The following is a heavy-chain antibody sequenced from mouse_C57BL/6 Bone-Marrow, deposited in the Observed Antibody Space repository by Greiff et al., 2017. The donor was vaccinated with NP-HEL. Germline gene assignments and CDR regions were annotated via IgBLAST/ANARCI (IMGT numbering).Heavy chain of an antibody. CDR3: ARGGDYGPLDY. J-gene: IGHJ2*01. CDR2: IDPSDSYT. D-gene: IGHD2-4*01. V-gene: IGHV1-69*01. Sequence: VQLQQPGAELVMPGASVKLSCKASGYTFTSYWMHWVKQRPGQGLEWIGEIDPSDSYTNYNQKFKGKSTLTVDKSSSTAYMQLSSLTSEDSAVYYCARGGDYGPLDYWGQGTTLTVFS. CDR1: GYTFTSYW.